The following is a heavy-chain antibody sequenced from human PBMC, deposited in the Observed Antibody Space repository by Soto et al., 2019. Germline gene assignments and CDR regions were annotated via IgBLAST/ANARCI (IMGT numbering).Heavy chain of an antibody. CDR3: ARGGEGHYYESSGFYFYGMGV. D-gene: IGHD3-22*01. CDR2: IIPLVVTA. V-gene: IGHV1-69*12. Sequence: QVQLVQSGAEVKKPGSSVKVSCKASGGTFSSCAISWVRQAPGQGLEWMGGIIPLVVTADYAQKFQGRVTITADESTSTADMEMRSLRSEDTAVYYCARGGEGHYYESSGFYFYGMGVWGQGTTVTVSS. J-gene: IGHJ6*02. CDR1: GGTFSSCA.